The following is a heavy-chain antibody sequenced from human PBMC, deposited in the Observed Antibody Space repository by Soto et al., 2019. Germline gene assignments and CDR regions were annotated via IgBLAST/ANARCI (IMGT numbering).Heavy chain of an antibody. D-gene: IGHD3-9*01. CDR3: AKEGLGRYFDWLEHY. V-gene: IGHV3-23*01. CDR2: ISGSGGST. J-gene: IGHJ4*02. CDR1: GFTFSSYA. Sequence: GESLKISCAASGFTFSSYAMSWVRQAPGKGLEWVSAISGSGGSTYYADSVKGRFTISRDNSKNTLYLQMNSLRAEDTAVYYCAKEGLGRYFDWLEHYWGQGTLVTVSS.